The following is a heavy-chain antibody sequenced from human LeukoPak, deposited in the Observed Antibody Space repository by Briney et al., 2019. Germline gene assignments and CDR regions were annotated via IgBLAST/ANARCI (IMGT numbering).Heavy chain of an antibody. J-gene: IGHJ4*02. V-gene: IGHV4-34*01. CDR3: ARGRRIWYQLSVLYYFDY. D-gene: IGHD5-18*01. Sequence: PSETLSLTCAVYGGSFSGYYWSWIRQPPGKGLEWIGEINHSGSTNCNPSLKSRVTISVDTSKNQFSLKLSSVTAADTAVYYCARGRRIWYQLSVLYYFDYWGQGTLVTVSS. CDR1: GGSFSGYY. CDR2: INHSGST.